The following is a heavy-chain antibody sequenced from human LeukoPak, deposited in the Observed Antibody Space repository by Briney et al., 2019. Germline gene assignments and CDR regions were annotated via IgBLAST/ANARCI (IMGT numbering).Heavy chain of an antibody. J-gene: IGHJ5*02. CDR1: GYTLTELS. CDR3: ATVRGFWSGSTNNWFDP. CDR2: FDPEDGET. D-gene: IGHD3-3*01. Sequence: ASVKVSCKVSGYTLTELSMHWVRQAPGKGLGWMGGFDPEDGETIYAQKFQGRVTMTEDTSTDTAYMELSSLRSEDTAVYYCATVRGFWSGSTNNWFDPWGQGTLVTVSS. V-gene: IGHV1-24*01.